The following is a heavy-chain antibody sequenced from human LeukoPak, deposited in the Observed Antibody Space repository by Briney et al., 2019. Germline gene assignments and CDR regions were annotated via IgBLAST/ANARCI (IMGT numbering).Heavy chain of an antibody. J-gene: IGHJ6*02. Sequence: GGSLRLSCAASGFTFSNYWMSWVRQAPGKGLEWVANIKHDGSEKYYVDSVKGRFTISRDNAKNSLYLQMSNLRAEDTAVYFCARGGGLDVWGQGATVTVSS. CDR3: ARGGGLDV. CDR1: GFTFSNYW. CDR2: IKHDGSEK. D-gene: IGHD3-16*01. V-gene: IGHV3-7*03.